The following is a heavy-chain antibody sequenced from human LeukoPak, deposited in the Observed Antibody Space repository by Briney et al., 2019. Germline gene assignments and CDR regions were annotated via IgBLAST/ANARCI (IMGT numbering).Heavy chain of an antibody. CDR1: GFTFSSYA. J-gene: IGHJ3*02. D-gene: IGHD3-10*01. CDR2: ISGSGGST. Sequence: GGSLRLSCAASGFTFSSYAMSWVRQAPGKGLEWVSAISGSGGSTYYADSVKGRFTISRDNSKNTLYLQMNSLRAEDTAVYYCAKVNLGLLEGEPDAFDIWGQGTMVTVSS. V-gene: IGHV3-23*01. CDR3: AKVNLGLLEGEPDAFDI.